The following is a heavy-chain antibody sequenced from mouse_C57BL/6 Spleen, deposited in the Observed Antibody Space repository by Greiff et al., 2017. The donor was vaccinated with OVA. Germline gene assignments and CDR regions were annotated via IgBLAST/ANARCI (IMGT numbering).Heavy chain of an antibody. D-gene: IGHD1-1*01. J-gene: IGHJ2*01. V-gene: IGHV1-22*01. CDR1: GYTFTDYN. Sequence: VHVKQSGPELVKPGASVKMSCKASGYTFTDYNMHWVKQSHGKSLEWIGYINPNNGGTSYNQKFKGKATLTVNKSSSTAYMELRSLTSEDSAVYYCARPYYYGSSHFDYWGQGTTLTVSS. CDR2: INPNNGGT. CDR3: ARPYYYGSSHFDY.